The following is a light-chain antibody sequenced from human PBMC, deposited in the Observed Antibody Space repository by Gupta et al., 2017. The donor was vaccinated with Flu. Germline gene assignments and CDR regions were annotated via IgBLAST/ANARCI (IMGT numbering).Light chain of an antibody. CDR2: EVS. V-gene: IGLV2-18*02. CDR3: SSYTSDDTWV. J-gene: IGLJ3*02. Sequence: TSSDVGIYNRVSWYQQPPGTAPHLIIYEVSTRPSGVPDRLSGSKSGNTASLTISGLQAEDEADYYCSSYTSDDTWVFGGGTKLTVL. CDR1: SSDVGIYNR.